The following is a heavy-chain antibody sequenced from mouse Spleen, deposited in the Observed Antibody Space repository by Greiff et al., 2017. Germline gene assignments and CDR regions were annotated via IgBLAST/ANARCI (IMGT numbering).Heavy chain of an antibody. D-gene: IGHD2-1*01. CDR1: GFNIKDYY. CDR2: IDPENGDT. J-gene: IGHJ4*01. CDR3: NAWGGNYDYYAMDY. V-gene: IGHV14-4*02. Sequence: VQLQQSGAELVRSGASVKLSCTASGFNIKDYYMHWVKQRPEQGLEWIGWIDPENGDTEYAPKFQGKATMTADTSSNTAYLQLSSLTSEDTAVYYCNAWGGNYDYYAMDYWGQGTSVTVSS.